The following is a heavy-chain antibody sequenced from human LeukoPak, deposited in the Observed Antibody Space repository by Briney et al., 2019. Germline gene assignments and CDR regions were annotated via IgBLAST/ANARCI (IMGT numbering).Heavy chain of an antibody. D-gene: IGHD3-10*01. Sequence: GGSLRLSCAASGFTFSNAWMSWVRQAPGKGLEWVGRIKSKTDGGTTDYAAPVKGRFTISRDDSKNTLYLQMNSLKTEDTAVYYCTREAEYYGSGYFDYWGQGTLVTVSS. V-gene: IGHV3-15*01. J-gene: IGHJ4*02. CDR3: TREAEYYGSGYFDY. CDR1: GFTFSNAW. CDR2: IKSKTDGGTT.